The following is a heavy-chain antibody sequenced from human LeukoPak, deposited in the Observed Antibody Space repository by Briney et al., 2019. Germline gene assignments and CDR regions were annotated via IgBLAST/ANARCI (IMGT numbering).Heavy chain of an antibody. CDR3: AKLREWELPDLFDY. Sequence: GGSLRLSCAASGFTFRRYGMSWVRQAPGKGLEWVSGISGSGGSRFYTDSVKGRFTISRDNSKNTLYLQMNSLRAEDTAVYYCAKLREWELPDLFDYWGQGTLVTVSS. V-gene: IGHV3-23*01. CDR1: GFTFRRYG. D-gene: IGHD1-26*01. J-gene: IGHJ4*02. CDR2: ISGSGGSR.